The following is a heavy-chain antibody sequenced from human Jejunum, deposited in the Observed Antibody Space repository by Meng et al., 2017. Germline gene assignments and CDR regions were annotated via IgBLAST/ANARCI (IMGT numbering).Heavy chain of an antibody. Sequence: QVQVQQWGAGLLKPSETLSLTCAFQGGSFSTYDWSWIRQPPGKGLEWLGQIHHSGSINDNPSLKGRVTMSVDTSRSQISLKLNSVTAAGTAVYYCRLAYCVSDCGDYWGQGTLVTVSS. V-gene: IGHV4-34*01. J-gene: IGHJ4*02. CDR3: RLAYCVSDCGDY. CDR1: GGSFSTYD. D-gene: IGHD2-21*02. CDR2: IHHSGSI.